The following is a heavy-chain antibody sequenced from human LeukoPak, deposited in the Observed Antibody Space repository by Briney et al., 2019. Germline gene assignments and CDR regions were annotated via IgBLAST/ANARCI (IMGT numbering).Heavy chain of an antibody. CDR3: ARGYQQLVPSGAFDT. Sequence: SVKVSCKASGGTFSSYAISWVRQAPGQGLEWMGGIIPIFGTANYAQKFQGRVTITADESTSTAYMELSSLRSEDTAVYYCARGYQQLVPSGAFDTWGQGTMVTVSS. CDR2: IIPIFGTA. CDR1: GGTFSSYA. D-gene: IGHD6-6*01. J-gene: IGHJ3*02. V-gene: IGHV1-69*13.